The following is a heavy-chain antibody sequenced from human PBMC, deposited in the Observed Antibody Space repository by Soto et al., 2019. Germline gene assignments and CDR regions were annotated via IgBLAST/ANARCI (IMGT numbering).Heavy chain of an antibody. CDR3: ATDGVPVPGGRHDS. D-gene: IGHD3-16*01. CDR1: GFTFSSYA. J-gene: IGHJ4*02. V-gene: IGHV3-23*01. Sequence: EVQLLESGGGLVQPGGSLRLSCAASGFTFSSYAMSWVRQAPGKGLAWVSAISGSGGSTYYADSVKGRFTIARDNSKNRLYLQMNSLSAEDTAVYYCATDGVPVPGGRHDSWGQGALVTVST. CDR2: ISGSGGST.